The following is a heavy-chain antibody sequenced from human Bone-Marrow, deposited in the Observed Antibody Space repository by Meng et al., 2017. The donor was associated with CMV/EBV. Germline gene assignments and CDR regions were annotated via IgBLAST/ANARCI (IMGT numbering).Heavy chain of an antibody. Sequence: SETLSLTCTVSGGSIITTNYFWAWIRQPPGKGLEWIGSLFYDGATQYNPSLKSRVALSVATSKNQFSLRLNFVTAADTAIYYCARELLNWDFQSGGDYWGQGTLVTVSS. CDR2: LFYDGAT. V-gene: IGHV4-39*07. D-gene: IGHD1-7*01. J-gene: IGHJ4*02. CDR3: ARELLNWDFQSGGDY. CDR1: GGSIITTNYF.